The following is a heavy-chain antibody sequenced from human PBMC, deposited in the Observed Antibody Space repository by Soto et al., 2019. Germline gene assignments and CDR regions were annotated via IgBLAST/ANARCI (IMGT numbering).Heavy chain of an antibody. CDR1: GYTFTDYD. CDR3: AVTTSY. V-gene: IGHV1-8*01. Sequence: QVRVVQSGAEVKKPGASVRVSCKTSGYTFTDYDINWVRQAPGQGLEWMGWVSPDHGNAGYAQQFEGRVTMTSDTSISTVFLELTNLRSEDTAVYYCAVTTSYWGQGTKVTVSS. J-gene: IGHJ4*02. D-gene: IGHD4-17*01. CDR2: VSPDHGNA.